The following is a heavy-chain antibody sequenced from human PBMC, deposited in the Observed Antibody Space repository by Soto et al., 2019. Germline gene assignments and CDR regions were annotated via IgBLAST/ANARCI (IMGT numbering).Heavy chain of an antibody. Sequence: LSCAASGFTFSNYNMHWVRQAPGKGLDWVAFISYDEDNKYYTDSVKGRFTISRDNSKNTLYLQRNSLRGQDTAVYYCARDSYGMDVWGQGTTATVSS. J-gene: IGHJ6*02. V-gene: IGHV3-30-3*01. CDR1: GFTFSNYN. CDR3: ARDSYGMDV. CDR2: ISYDEDNK.